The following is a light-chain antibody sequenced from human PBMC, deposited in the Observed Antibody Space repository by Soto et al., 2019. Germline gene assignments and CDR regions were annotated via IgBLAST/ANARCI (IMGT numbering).Light chain of an antibody. V-gene: IGKV3-20*01. Sequence: EIVLMQSPGTLSLSPVERATLSCRASQSVSNHYVAGYQQKHSQARRLLIAGASSRATGIQDRFSGSGSETDFPLTISRLEPEDFAVYYCQQYGTSPPLSFGGGTKVEIK. J-gene: IGKJ4*01. CDR2: GAS. CDR1: QSVSNHY. CDR3: QQYGTSPPLS.